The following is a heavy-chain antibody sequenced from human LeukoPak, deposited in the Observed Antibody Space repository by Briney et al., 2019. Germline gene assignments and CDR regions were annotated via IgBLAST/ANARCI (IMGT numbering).Heavy chain of an antibody. Sequence: PSETLSLTCTVSGASISSGGYYWSWIRQQPGKGLEWIGYSHYSGTTYYNTSLKSRVTISVDTSKNQFSLKLSSVTAADTAVYYCARGRSTVTTRAAYIWGQGTMVTVSS. D-gene: IGHD4-17*01. CDR1: GASISSGGYY. CDR3: ARGRSTVTTRAAYI. CDR2: SHYSGTT. V-gene: IGHV4-31*03. J-gene: IGHJ3*02.